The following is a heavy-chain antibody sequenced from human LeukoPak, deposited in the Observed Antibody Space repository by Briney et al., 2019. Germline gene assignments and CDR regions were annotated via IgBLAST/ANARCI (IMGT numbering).Heavy chain of an antibody. J-gene: IGHJ4*02. CDR3: ARGQKRQDLAAAGKIDY. CDR2: IYTSGST. V-gene: IGHV4-4*07. CDR1: GGSISSYY. D-gene: IGHD6-13*01. Sequence: SETLSLTCTVSGGSISSYYWSWIRQPAGKGLEWIGRIYTSGSTNYNPSLKSRVTISVDTSKNQFSLKLSSVTTADTAVYYCARGQKRQDLAAAGKIDYWGQGTLVTVSS.